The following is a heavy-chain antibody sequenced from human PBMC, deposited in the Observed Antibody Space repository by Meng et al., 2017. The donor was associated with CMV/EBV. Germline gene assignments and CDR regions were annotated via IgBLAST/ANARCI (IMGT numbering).Heavy chain of an antibody. CDR3: ARSRSGGGWYSFDY. CDR2: IKQDGSEK. V-gene: IGHV3-7*01. CDR1: GFTFSSYW. J-gene: IGHJ4*02. Sequence: GESLKISCAASGFTFSSYWMSWVRQAPGKGLEWVANIKQDGSEKYYVDSVKGRFTISRDNAKNSLYLQMNSLRAEDTAVYYCARSRSGGGWYSFDYWGQGTLVTVSS. D-gene: IGHD6-19*01.